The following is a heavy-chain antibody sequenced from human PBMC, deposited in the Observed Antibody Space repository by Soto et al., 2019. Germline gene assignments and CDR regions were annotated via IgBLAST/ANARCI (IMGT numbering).Heavy chain of an antibody. V-gene: IGHV6-1*01. D-gene: IGHD1-1*01. Sequence: PSETLSLTCTVSGGSISSSSYYWGWIRQTPSRGLEWLGRTYYKSKWYYTYAASVKSRITVSPDTSKNQFSLQSTSVTPEDTAVYYCARGSWDDVSGHYYMDVWDKGTTVTVSS. J-gene: IGHJ6*03. CDR3: ARGSWDDVSGHYYMDV. CDR1: GGSISSSSYY. CDR2: TYYKSKWYY.